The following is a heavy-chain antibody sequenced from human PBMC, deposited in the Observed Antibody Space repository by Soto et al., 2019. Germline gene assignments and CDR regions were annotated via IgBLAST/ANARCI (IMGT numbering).Heavy chain of an antibody. CDR2: IYYSGST. Sequence: SLTCTVSGGSISSGGYYWSWIRQHPGKGLEWIGYIYYSGSTYYNPSLKSRVTISVDTSKNQFSLKLSSVTAADTAVYYCARSHYDFWSGYWVFDYWGQGTLVTVSS. CDR1: GGSISSGGYY. D-gene: IGHD3-3*01. J-gene: IGHJ4*02. CDR3: ARSHYDFWSGYWVFDY. V-gene: IGHV4-31*03.